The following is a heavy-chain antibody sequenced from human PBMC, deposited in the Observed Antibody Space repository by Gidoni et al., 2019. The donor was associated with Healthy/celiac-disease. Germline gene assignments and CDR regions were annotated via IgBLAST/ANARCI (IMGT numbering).Heavy chain of an antibody. CDR3: AKDARSEWELLY. CDR2: ISYDGSNK. J-gene: IGHJ4*02. CDR1: GFTFSSYG. V-gene: IGHV3-30*18. Sequence: QVQLVESGGGVVQPGRSLRLSCAAAGFTFSSYGMHWVRQAPGKGLEWVAVISYDGSNKYYADSVKGRFTISRDNSKNTLYLQMNSLRAEDTAVYYCAKDARSEWELLYWGQGTLVTVSS. D-gene: IGHD1-26*01.